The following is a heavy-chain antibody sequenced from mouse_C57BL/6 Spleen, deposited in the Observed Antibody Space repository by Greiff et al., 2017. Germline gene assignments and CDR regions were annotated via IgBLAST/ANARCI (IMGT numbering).Heavy chain of an antibody. CDR1: GYTFTDYY. D-gene: IGHD1-1*01. CDR2: INPNNGGT. CDR3: ARFLYYGSTDYYAMDY. V-gene: IGHV1-26*01. J-gene: IGHJ4*01. Sequence: EVQLQQSGPELVKPGASVKISCKASGYTFTDYYMNWVKQSHGKSLEWIGDINPNNGGTSYNQKFKGKATLTVDKSSSTAYMELRSLTSEDSAVYYCARFLYYGSTDYYAMDYWGQGTSVTVSS.